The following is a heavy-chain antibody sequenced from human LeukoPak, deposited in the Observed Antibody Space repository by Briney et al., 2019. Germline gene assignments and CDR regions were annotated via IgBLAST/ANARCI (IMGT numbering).Heavy chain of an antibody. CDR1: GGPISSYY. Sequence: PSETLSLTCTVSGGPISSYYWSWVRQPPGKGLEWIGYIYYSGSTNYNPSLKSRVTISVDTSKNQFSLKLSSVTAADTAVYYCAWPRLEMATILAFDIWGQGTMVTVSS. CDR2: IYYSGST. D-gene: IGHD5-24*01. J-gene: IGHJ3*02. V-gene: IGHV4-59*01. CDR3: AWPRLEMATILAFDI.